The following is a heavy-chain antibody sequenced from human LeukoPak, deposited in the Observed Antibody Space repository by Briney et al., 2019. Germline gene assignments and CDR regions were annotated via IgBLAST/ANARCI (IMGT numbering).Heavy chain of an antibody. Sequence: KPSETLSLTYPVSGGSISSSSYYWGWIRQPPGKGLEWIVSIYYSGSNYYNPSLKSRVTISVDTSKNQFSLKLSSVTAADTAVYYCARHKTTGGFDYWGQGTLVTVSS. V-gene: IGHV4-39*01. CDR1: GGSISSSSYY. D-gene: IGHD1-1*01. J-gene: IGHJ4*02. CDR2: IYYSGSN. CDR3: ARHKTTGGFDY.